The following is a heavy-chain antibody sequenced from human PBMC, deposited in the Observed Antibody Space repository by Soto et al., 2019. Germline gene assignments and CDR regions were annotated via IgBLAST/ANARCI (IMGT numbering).Heavy chain of an antibody. CDR2: ISGSGGST. D-gene: IGHD2-2*01. J-gene: IGHJ5*02. V-gene: IGHV3-23*01. CDR1: GFTFSSYA. Sequence: HPGGSLRLSCAASGFTFSSYAMSWVRQAPGKGLEWVSAISGSGGSTYYADSVKGRFTISRDNSKNTLYLQMNSLRAEDTAVYYCAKDGPLLHTSRDWFDPCGQGTLVTVSS. CDR3: AKDGPLLHTSRDWFDP.